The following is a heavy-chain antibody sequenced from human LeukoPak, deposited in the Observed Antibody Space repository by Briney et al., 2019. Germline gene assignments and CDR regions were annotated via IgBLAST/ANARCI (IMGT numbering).Heavy chain of an antibody. CDR1: GASISSYY. V-gene: IGHV4-59*01. Sequence: PSETLSLTCTVSGASISSYYWSWIRQPPGKELEWIGYIYYSGSTNYNPSLKSRVTISVDTSKNQSSLKLSSVTAADTAVYYCARWLYSDTAMVYYFDYRGQGTLVTVSS. CDR3: ARWLYSDTAMVYYFDY. CDR2: IYYSGST. J-gene: IGHJ4*02. D-gene: IGHD5-18*01.